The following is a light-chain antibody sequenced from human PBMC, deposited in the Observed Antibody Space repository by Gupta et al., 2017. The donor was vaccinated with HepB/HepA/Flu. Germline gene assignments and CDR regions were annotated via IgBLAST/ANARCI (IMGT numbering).Light chain of an antibody. J-gene: IGKJ5*01. V-gene: IGKV3-20*01. Sequence: ETVLTQTPGILSLSPGEGATLFCKASQTVISDYVAWYQQKPGQAPRLLVYGASRRSADIPDRFSGSGSGTDFTLTIRRLEPEDFALYYCQQYGSSPLTFGQGTRLEIK. CDR2: GAS. CDR3: QQYGSSPLT. CDR1: QTVISDY.